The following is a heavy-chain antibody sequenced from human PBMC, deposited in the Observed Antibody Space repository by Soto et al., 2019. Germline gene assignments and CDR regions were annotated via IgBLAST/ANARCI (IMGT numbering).Heavy chain of an antibody. V-gene: IGHV4-61*01. CDR3: ARRLRFLEWSPLPMGYYYYYGMDV. J-gene: IGHJ6*02. CDR2: IYYSGST. Sequence: SETLSLTCTVSCGSVSSGSYYWSWIRQPPGKGLEWIGYIYYSGSTNYNPSLKSRVTISVDTSKNQFSLKLSSVTAADTAVYYCARRLRFLEWSPLPMGYYYYYGMDVWGQGTTVTVSS. CDR1: CGSVSSGSYY. D-gene: IGHD3-3*01.